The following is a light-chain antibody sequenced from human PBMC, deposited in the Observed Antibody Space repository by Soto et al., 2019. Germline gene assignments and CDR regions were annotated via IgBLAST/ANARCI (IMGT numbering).Light chain of an antibody. Sequence: EIVLTQSPCTLSLSPGERATLSCRASQSVSNNYLAWYQQKPGQAPRLLMFRASIRAAGFPARLSGSGSGTEFNITISSLQSEDSAVYYCQQYNNWPRATFGGGTKVDIK. CDR2: RAS. CDR1: QSVSNN. J-gene: IGKJ4*01. CDR3: QQYNNWPRAT. V-gene: IGKV3-15*01.